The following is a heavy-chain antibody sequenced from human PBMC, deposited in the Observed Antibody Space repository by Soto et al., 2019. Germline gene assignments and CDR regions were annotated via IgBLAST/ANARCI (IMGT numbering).Heavy chain of an antibody. CDR1: GCSISSYY. J-gene: IGHJ4*02. CDR2: IYYSGST. D-gene: IGHD3-22*01. V-gene: IGHV4-59*12. Sequence: SETLSLTCTVSGCSISSYYWSWIRQPPGKGLEWIGYIYYSGSTNYNPSLKSRVTISVDTSKNQFSLKLSSVTAADTAVYYCAKEGRYYDSSAGFDYWGQGTLVTVSS. CDR3: AKEGRYYDSSAGFDY.